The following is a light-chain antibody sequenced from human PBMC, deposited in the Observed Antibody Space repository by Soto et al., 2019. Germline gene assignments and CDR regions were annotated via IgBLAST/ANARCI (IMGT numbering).Light chain of an antibody. V-gene: IGKV1-5*01. CDR3: QQRSNWRT. J-gene: IGKJ1*01. CDR2: DAS. CDR1: QSISSW. Sequence: IQMTQSPSTLSASVGDRVSVTCRASQSISSWLAWYQQKPGKAPKLLIYDASSLESGVPSRFSGSGSGTEFTLTISSLQPDDFAVYYCQQRSNWRTFGQGTKVDI.